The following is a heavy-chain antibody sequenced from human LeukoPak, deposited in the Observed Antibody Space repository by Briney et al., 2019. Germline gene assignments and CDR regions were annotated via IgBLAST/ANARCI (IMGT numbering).Heavy chain of an antibody. J-gene: IGHJ4*02. D-gene: IGHD3-3*01. CDR2: IWYDGSNK. CDR1: GFAFSTYG. Sequence: GGSLRLSCAASGFAFSTYGMHWVRQAPGKGLEWVALIWYDGSNKYYADSVKGRFTISRDNSKNTLYLQMNSLRAEDTAVYYCAKDLRYYDFWSGLADYWGQGTLVTVSS. CDR3: AKDLRYYDFWSGLADY. V-gene: IGHV3-33*06.